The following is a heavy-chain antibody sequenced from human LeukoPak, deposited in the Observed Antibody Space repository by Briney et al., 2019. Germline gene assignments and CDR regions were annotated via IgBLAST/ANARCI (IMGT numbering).Heavy chain of an antibody. V-gene: IGHV3-23*01. CDR2: ISGSGGST. D-gene: IGHD5-12*01. CDR1: GFTFSSYA. J-gene: IGHJ4*02. Sequence: GGSLRLSCAASGFTFSSYAMSWVRQAPGKGLEWVSAISGSGGSTYYADSVKGRFTISRDNSKNTLYLQMNSLRAEDTAVYYCAKPQSSEWLRLGGLDYWGQGTLVTVSS. CDR3: AKPQSSEWLRLGGLDY.